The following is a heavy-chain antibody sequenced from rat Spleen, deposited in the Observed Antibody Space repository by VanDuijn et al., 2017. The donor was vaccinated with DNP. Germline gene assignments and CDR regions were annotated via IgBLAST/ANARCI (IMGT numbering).Heavy chain of an antibody. CDR1: GFTFSNYY. D-gene: IGHD1-12*02. V-gene: IGHV5-25*01. CDR2: ISTGGDRT. CDR3: GRQPPDGLFAY. J-gene: IGHJ3*01. Sequence: EVQLVESGGGLVQPGRSMKLSCAASGFTFSNYYMAWVRQAPTKGLEWVAAISTGGDRTYYPDSVKARFTISRGNAKSTLYLQMDSLRSEATATYYWGRQPPDGLFAYWGQGTLVTVSS.